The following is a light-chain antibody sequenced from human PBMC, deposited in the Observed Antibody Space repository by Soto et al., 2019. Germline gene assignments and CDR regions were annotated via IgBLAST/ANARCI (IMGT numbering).Light chain of an antibody. CDR3: QQSFDTPFT. CDR2: ATS. CDR1: QSISTY. Sequence: DIQMTQSPSSLSASVGDRVTITCRASQSISTYLNWYQQKPGKAPKFLISATSALQGGVPSRFSGSGSGADFTLTISSLQPEDFAAYYCQQSFDTPFTFGPGTKVDIK. J-gene: IGKJ3*01. V-gene: IGKV1-39*01.